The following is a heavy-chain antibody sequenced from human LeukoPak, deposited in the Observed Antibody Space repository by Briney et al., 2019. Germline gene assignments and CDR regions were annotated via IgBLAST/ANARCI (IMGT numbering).Heavy chain of an antibody. Sequence: PSETLSLTCTVSGGSISSSSYYWGWLRQPPGTGLEWLGSIYYSGSTYYNPSLKSRVTISVDTSKNQFSLKLSSVTAADTAVYYCARIDGSGSSTLYYYYYYMDVWGKGTTVTVSS. J-gene: IGHJ6*03. CDR2: IYYSGST. V-gene: IGHV4-39*07. CDR3: ARIDGSGSSTLYYYYYYMDV. CDR1: GGSISSSSYY. D-gene: IGHD3-10*01.